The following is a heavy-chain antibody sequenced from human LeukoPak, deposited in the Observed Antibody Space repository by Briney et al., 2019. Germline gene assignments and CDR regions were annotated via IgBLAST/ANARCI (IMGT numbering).Heavy chain of an antibody. V-gene: IGHV1-69*05. Sequence: GASVKVSCKASGGTFSSYAISWVRQAPGQGLEGMGRIIPIFGTANYAQKFQGRVTITTDESTSTAYMELSSLRSEDTAVYYCARAPYSNALYDYWGQGTLVTVSS. D-gene: IGHD4-11*01. J-gene: IGHJ4*02. CDR1: GGTFSSYA. CDR2: IIPIFGTA. CDR3: ARAPYSNALYDY.